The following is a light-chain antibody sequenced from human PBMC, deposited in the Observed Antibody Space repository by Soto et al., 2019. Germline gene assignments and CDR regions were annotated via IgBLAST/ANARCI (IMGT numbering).Light chain of an antibody. V-gene: IGLV2-14*01. CDR3: SSYTTRTTLYV. J-gene: IGLJ1*01. CDR1: SSDVGSYNY. Sequence: SVLTQPASVSGSPGQSITISCTGTSSDVGSYNYVSWYQLHPGKAPKLMIYEVSNRPSGVSNRFSGSKSGDTASLTISGLQAEDEADYYCSSYTTRTTLYVFGTGTKVTVL. CDR2: EVS.